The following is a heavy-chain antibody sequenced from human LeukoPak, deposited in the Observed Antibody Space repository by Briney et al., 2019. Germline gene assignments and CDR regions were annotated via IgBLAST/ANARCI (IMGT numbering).Heavy chain of an antibody. CDR2: INSDGRST. CDR1: GFTFSNYW. CDR3: AELGITMIGGV. V-gene: IGHV3-74*01. Sequence: GGSLRLSCAASGFTFSNYWMHWVRQAPGKGLVWVSRINSDGRSTNYADSVKGRFTISRDNAKNTLYLQMNSLRAEDTAVYYCAELGITMIGGVWGKGTTVTISS. J-gene: IGHJ6*04. D-gene: IGHD3-10*02.